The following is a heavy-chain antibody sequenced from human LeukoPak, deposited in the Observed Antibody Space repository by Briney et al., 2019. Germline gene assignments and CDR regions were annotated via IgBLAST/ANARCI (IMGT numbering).Heavy chain of an antibody. CDR1: GGSFSGYY. CDR3: ARAPIAGITMVRGVPGSFDY. D-gene: IGHD3-10*01. J-gene: IGHJ4*02. Sequence: KTSETLSLTCAVYGGSFSGYYWSWIRQPPGKGLEWIGEINHSGSTNYNPSLKSRVTISVDTSKNQFSLKLSSVTAADTAVYYCARAPIAGITMVRGVPGSFDYWGQGTLVTVSS. CDR2: INHSGST. V-gene: IGHV4-34*01.